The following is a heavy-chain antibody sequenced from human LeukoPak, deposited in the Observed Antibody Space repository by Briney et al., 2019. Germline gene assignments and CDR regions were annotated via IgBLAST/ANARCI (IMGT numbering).Heavy chain of an antibody. J-gene: IGHJ4*02. CDR1: GFTFSTYP. CDR3: AKDEGSGWYYFDY. D-gene: IGHD6-19*01. CDR2: ISGSGGST. V-gene: IGHV3-23*01. Sequence: QAGGSLRLSCAASGFTFSTYPMSWVRQAPGKGLEWVSGISGSGGSTYYADSVKGRFTISRDISKNTLYLQMNSLRAEDTAVYYCAKDEGSGWYYFDYWGQGSLVTVSS.